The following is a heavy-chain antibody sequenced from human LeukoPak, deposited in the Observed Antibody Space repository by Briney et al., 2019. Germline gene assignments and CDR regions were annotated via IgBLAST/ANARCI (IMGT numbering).Heavy chain of an antibody. CDR1: GGTFSSYA. D-gene: IGHD2-2*02. CDR3: ARGGYCSSTSCYMAAFDI. J-gene: IGHJ3*02. Sequence: SVKVSCKASGGTFSSYAISWVRQAPGQGLEWMGGIIPIFGTANYAQKFQGRVTITTDESTSTAYMELSSLRSEDTAVYYCARGGYCSSTSCYMAAFDIWGQGTMVTVSS. CDR2: IIPIFGTA. V-gene: IGHV1-69*05.